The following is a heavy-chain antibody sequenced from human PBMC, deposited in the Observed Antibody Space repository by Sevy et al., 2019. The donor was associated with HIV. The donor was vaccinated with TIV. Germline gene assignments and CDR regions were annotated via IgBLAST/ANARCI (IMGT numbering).Heavy chain of an antibody. CDR1: GFTFSSYA. CDR3: ARDRGVAAAGSWGYYYYGMDV. Sequence: GGSLRLSCAASGFTFSSYAMHWVRQAPGKGLEWVAVISYDGSNKYYADSVKGRFTNSRDNSKNTLYLQMNSLRAEDTAVYYCARDRGVAAAGSWGYYYYGMDVWGQGTTVTVSS. J-gene: IGHJ6*02. CDR2: ISYDGSNK. V-gene: IGHV3-30-3*01. D-gene: IGHD6-13*01.